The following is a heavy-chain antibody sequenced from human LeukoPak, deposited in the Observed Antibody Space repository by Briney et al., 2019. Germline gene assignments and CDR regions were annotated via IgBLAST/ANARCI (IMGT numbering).Heavy chain of an antibody. V-gene: IGHV3-30*18. CDR3: AKDEGGSYAY. CDR2: ISYDGSNK. CDR1: GFTFSSYG. J-gene: IGHJ4*02. D-gene: IGHD5-18*01. Sequence: GGSLRLSCAASGFTFSSYGMHGVREAPGKGLEWVAVISYDGSNKYYADSVKGRFTISRDNSKNTLYLQMNSLRAEDTAVYYCAKDEGGSYAYWGQGTLVTVSS.